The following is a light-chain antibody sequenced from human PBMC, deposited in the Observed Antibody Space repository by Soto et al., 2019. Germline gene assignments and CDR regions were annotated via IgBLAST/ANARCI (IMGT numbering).Light chain of an antibody. J-gene: IGLJ1*01. CDR1: SSDVGGYNS. Sequence: QSALTQPASVSGSPGQSITISCTGTSSDVGGYNSVSWYQQHPGKAPKLVIYDVGNRPSGVSDRFSGSKSGNTASLTISGLQSEDEAEYYCSSYTSSSTYVSGAGTKVTVL. CDR2: DVG. V-gene: IGLV2-14*01. CDR3: SSYTSSSTYV.